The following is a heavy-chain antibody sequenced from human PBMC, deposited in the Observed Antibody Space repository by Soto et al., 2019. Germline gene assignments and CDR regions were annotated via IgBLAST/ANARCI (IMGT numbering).Heavy chain of an antibody. CDR2: SKNKADSYTT. V-gene: IGHV3-72*01. J-gene: IGHJ4*02. CDR3: TVWGSGNDFGAA. CDR1: GFTFSDHY. Sequence: EVQLVESGGGLVQPGGSLRLSCAASGFTFSDHYMDWVRQAPGKGREWVGRSKNKADSYTTEYAASVKGRFTISSDGSKNSLFLQMNSLRTEDTAVYYCTVWGSGNDFGAAWGQGILVTVSS. D-gene: IGHD3-10*01.